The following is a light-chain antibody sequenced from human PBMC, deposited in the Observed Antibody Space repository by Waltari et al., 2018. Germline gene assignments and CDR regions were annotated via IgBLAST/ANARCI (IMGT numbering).Light chain of an antibody. CDR1: SSDVGSYNL. Sequence: QSALTQPASVSGSPGQSITISCTGTSSDVGSYNLVSWYQHHPGKAPKLMLYEGSKRPSGVSNRFSGSKSGNTASLTISGLQAEDEADYYCCSYAGSNTYVFGTGTKVTVI. CDR3: CSYAGSNTYV. CDR2: EGS. V-gene: IGLV2-23*01. J-gene: IGLJ1*01.